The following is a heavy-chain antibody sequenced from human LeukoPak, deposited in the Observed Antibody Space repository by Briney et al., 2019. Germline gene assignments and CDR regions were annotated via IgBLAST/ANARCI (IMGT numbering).Heavy chain of an antibody. Sequence: ASVKVSCKASGYTFTGYYMHWVRQAPGQGLEWVGWINPNSGGTNYAQKFQGRVTMTRDTSISTAYMELSRLRSDDTAVYYCARPRELLFSDAFDIWGQGTMVTVSS. J-gene: IGHJ3*02. CDR1: GYTFTGYY. CDR3: ARPRELLFSDAFDI. CDR2: INPNSGGT. V-gene: IGHV1-2*02. D-gene: IGHD1-26*01.